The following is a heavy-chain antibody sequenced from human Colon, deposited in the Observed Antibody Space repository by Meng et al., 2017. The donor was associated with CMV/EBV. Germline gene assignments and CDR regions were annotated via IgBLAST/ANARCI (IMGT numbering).Heavy chain of an antibody. CDR2: IRWSGGNT. CDR3: AGLTASYSSGNYFDY. CDR1: VFRFRDYD. J-gene: IGHJ4*02. Sequence: SVFRFRDYDMGWVRQGPGQGVGWVLAIRWSGGNTGYTGPVKGHLTISRTSTKSSLYLQMNSLRAEDSALCSCAGLTASYSSGNYFDYWGQGTLVTVSS. D-gene: IGHD3-22*01. V-gene: IGHV3-20*03.